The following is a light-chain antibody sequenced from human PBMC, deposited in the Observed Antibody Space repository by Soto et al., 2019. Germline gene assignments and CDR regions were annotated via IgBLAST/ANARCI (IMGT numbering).Light chain of an antibody. CDR1: SSDIGRYNL. V-gene: IGLV2-23*02. CDR3: CSHAGRGSVL. Sequence: QSALAQPASVSGSPGQSITISCTGTSSDIGRYNLVSWYQQYPGKAPKLVIYDVTKRPSGVSDRFSASKSGNTASLTISGLQAEDEADYYCCSHAGRGSVLFGGGTKGTVL. CDR2: DVT. J-gene: IGLJ3*02.